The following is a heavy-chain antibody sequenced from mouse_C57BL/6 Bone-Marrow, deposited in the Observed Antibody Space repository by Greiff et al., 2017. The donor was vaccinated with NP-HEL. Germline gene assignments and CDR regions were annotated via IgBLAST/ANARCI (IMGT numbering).Heavy chain of an antibody. CDR3: ARRDYGSAWFAY. D-gene: IGHD1-1*01. V-gene: IGHV1-64*01. CDR2: IHPNSGST. Sequence: QVQLQQPGAELVKPGASVKLSCKASGYTFTSYWMHWVKQRPGQGLEWIGMIHPNSGSTNYNEKFKSKATLTVDKSSSPAYMQLSSLTSEDSAVYYCARRDYGSAWFAYWGQGTLVTVSA. J-gene: IGHJ3*01. CDR1: GYTFTSYW.